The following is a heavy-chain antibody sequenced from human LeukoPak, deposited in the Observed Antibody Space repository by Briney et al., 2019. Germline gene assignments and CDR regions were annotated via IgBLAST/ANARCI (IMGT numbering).Heavy chain of an antibody. V-gene: IGHV3-21*01. D-gene: IGHD6-19*01. CDR2: ISSSSNYI. CDR3: ARVGIAVAGDY. CDR1: GFTFSSYS. Sequence: PGGSLRLSCAASGFTFSSYSMNRVRQAPGKGLEWVSSISSSSNYIYYADSVKGRFTISRDNAKNSLYPQMNSLRAEDTAVYYCARVGIAVAGDYWGQGTLVTVSS. J-gene: IGHJ4*02.